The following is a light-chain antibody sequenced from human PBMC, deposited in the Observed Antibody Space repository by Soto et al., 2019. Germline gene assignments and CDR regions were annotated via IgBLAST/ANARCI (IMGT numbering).Light chain of an antibody. V-gene: IGLV2-14*01. CDR3: SSYTSSSTLHYV. CDR1: SSDVGGYNY. Sequence: QSALTQPASVSWSPGQSITISCTGTSSDVGGYNYVSWYQQHPGKAPKLMIYDVSNRPPGVSNRFSGSKSGNTASLTISGLQAEDEADYYCSSYTSSSTLHYVFGTGTKVTVL. J-gene: IGLJ1*01. CDR2: DVS.